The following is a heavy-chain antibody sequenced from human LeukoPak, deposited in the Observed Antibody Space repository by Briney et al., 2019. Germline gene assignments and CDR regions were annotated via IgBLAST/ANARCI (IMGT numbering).Heavy chain of an antibody. CDR1: GGSISSYY. D-gene: IGHD5-12*01. CDR2: IHASGST. Sequence: ASETLSLTCTVSGGSISSYYWSWIRQPPGKGLEWIGRIHASGSTRYNPSLKSRVTMSVDTSKNQFSLKLTSVTAADTALYFCARGMSAAYDYNWFDSWGQGTLVTVSS. J-gene: IGHJ5*01. V-gene: IGHV4-4*07. CDR3: ARGMSAAYDYNWFDS.